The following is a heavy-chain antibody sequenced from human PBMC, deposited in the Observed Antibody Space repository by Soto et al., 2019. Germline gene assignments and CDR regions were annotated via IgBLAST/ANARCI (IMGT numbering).Heavy chain of an antibody. CDR1: VGSISTSRYY. V-gene: IGHV4-39*01. D-gene: IGHD3-10*01. J-gene: IGHJ2*01. Sequence: PSETLSLTCTVSVGSISTSRYYWVWIRQPPGKGLEWIGSIFYSGTTYYNPSLKSRVTISVDTSKNQFSLELTSVTAADTSVFYCARQVGSGNWYFDLWGRGTLVTVSS. CDR2: IFYSGTT. CDR3: ARQVGSGNWYFDL.